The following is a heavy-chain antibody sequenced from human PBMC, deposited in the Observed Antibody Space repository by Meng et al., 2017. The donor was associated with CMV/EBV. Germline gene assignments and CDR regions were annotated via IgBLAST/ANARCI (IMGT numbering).Heavy chain of an antibody. J-gene: IGHJ5*02. CDR3: AHSWYGFGPNWFDP. CDR2: IDWKDDK. D-gene: IGHD3/OR15-3a*01. V-gene: IGHV2-5*01. Sequence: SGPTLVKPTQTLTLTCTFSGFSLNTSGVSVGWIRQPPGKALEWLALIDWKDDKRYSPSLQTRLTVTKDTSTNEVVLTMTNMDAVDTATYYCAHSWYGFGPNWFDPWGQGTLVTVSS. CDR1: GFSLNTSGVS.